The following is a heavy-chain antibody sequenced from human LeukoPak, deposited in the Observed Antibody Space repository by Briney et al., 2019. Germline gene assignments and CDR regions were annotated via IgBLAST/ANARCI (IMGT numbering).Heavy chain of an antibody. CDR2: ITTSGTYI. CDR3: ARGSSSLDY. CDR1: GFTFTRFN. V-gene: IGHV3-21*01. J-gene: IGHJ4*02. D-gene: IGHD6-13*01. Sequence: PGGSLRLSCAASGFTFTRFNMNWVRQAPGKGLELVSSITTSGTYIYYAGSVKGRFTISRDNAKNSLYLQMNSLRAEDTAVYYCARGSSSLDYWGQGTLVTVSS.